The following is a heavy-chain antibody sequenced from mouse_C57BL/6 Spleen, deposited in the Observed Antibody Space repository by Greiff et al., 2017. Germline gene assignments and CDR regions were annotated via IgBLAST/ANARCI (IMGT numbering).Heavy chain of an antibody. J-gene: IGHJ1*03. V-gene: IGHV1-85*01. Sequence: QVHVKQSGPELVKPGASVKLSCKASGYTFTSYDINWVKQRPGQGLEWIGWIYPRDGSTKYNEKFKGKATLTVDTSSSTAYMELHSLTSEDSAVYFCARSGATVVARYFDVWGTGTTVTVSS. CDR1: GYTFTSYD. D-gene: IGHD1-1*01. CDR2: IYPRDGST. CDR3: ARSGATVVARYFDV.